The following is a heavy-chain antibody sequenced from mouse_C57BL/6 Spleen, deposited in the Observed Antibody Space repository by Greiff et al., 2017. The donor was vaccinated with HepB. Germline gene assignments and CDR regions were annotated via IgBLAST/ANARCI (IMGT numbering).Heavy chain of an antibody. J-gene: IGHJ2*01. CDR3: ARKGPYGNYDY. CDR2: ISNGGGST. V-gene: IGHV5-12*01. D-gene: IGHD2-1*01. CDR1: GFTFSDYY. Sequence: EVHLVESGGGLVQPGGSLKLSCAASGFTFSDYYMYWVRQTPEKRLEWVAYISNGGGSTYYPDTVKGRFTISRDNAKNTLYLQMSRLKSEDTAMYYCARKGPYGNYDYWGQGTTLTVSS.